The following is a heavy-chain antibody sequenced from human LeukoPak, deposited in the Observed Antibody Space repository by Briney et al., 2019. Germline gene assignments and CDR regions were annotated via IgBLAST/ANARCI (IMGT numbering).Heavy chain of an antibody. CDR2: INCSGST. Sequence: SETLSLTCTVSGGSITSRSYYWGWIRQPPGKGLEWIGDINCSGSTYYNASLRSRVTMSVDTSRSQFSLKLTSVTAADTAVYYCARRYSSGSNYFDYWGQGTLATVSP. CDR1: GGSITSRSYY. D-gene: IGHD2-15*01. V-gene: IGHV4-39*01. J-gene: IGHJ4*02. CDR3: ARRYSSGSNYFDY.